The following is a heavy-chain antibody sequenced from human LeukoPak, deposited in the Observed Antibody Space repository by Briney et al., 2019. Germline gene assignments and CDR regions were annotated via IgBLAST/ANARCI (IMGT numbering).Heavy chain of an antibody. CDR2: IEKDGSAA. D-gene: IGHD1-26*01. J-gene: IGHJ2*01. V-gene: IGHV3-7*01. Sequence: GGSLRLSCAASGFTFSDYYMSWIRQAPGKALEWVAKIEKDGSAAYYVDSMKGRFTISRDNAENSLYLQMNSLRAEDTAVYSCARAGVTNLLGETYWYFDLWGRGTLVTVSS. CDR3: ARAGVTNLLGETYWYFDL. CDR1: GFTFSDYY.